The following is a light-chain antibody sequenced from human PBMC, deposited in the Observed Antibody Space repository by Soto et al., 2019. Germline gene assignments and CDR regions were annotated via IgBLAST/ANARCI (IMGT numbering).Light chain of an antibody. CDR2: GNT. Sequence: QPVLTQPPSVSGAQGQRVTISCTESSSNIGSTYDVQWYQQLPGTAPKLLIHGNTDRPSGVPDRFSGSKSGTSASLAITGLQADDEADYYCQSYDDSLSVHYVFGTGTKVTVL. J-gene: IGLJ1*01. CDR1: SSNIGSTYD. CDR3: QSYDDSLSVHYV. V-gene: IGLV1-40*01.